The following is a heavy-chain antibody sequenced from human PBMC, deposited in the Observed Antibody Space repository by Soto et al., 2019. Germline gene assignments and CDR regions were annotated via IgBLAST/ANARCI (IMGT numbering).Heavy chain of an antibody. CDR3: AIYGSHISIFGYGDC. V-gene: IGHV3-30-3*01. Sequence: PGGSLRLSCAASGFTFSSYVMHWVRQAPGKGLEWVAHISSDGNNKYYADSVKGRFTISRDNFKNSLYLQMSSLRADDTAVYYCAIYGSHISIFGYGDCWGQGNLVPVSS. CDR2: ISSDGNNK. J-gene: IGHJ4*02. CDR1: GFTFSSYV. D-gene: IGHD3-3*01.